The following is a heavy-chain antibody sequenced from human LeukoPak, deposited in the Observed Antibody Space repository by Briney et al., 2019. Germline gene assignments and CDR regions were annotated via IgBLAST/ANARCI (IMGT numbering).Heavy chain of an antibody. J-gene: IGHJ3*02. CDR1: GFTVSINY. D-gene: IGHD3-9*01. CDR3: ARGYYDILTGYYQDDAFDI. CDR2: IYSGGNT. Sequence: GGSLRLSCAPSGFTVSINYMSWVRQAPEEGVEWVSHIYSGGNTYYADSVKGRFTISRDNSKNTLYLQMNSLRAEDTAVYYCARGYYDILTGYYQDDAFDIWGQGTMVTVSS. V-gene: IGHV3-66*01.